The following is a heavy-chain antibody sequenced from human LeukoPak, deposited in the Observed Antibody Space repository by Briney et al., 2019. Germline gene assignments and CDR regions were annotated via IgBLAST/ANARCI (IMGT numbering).Heavy chain of an antibody. CDR2: IYNSENT. J-gene: IGHJ5*02. V-gene: IGHV4-59*01. Sequence: SETLSLTCTVSGGSISSYYWSWIRQPPGKGLEWIGYIYNSENTNYNPSLKSRVTISGDTSKNQFSLRLTSVTAADTAVYYCARAIRDYDFWSGYPSSGWFDPWGQGTLVTVSS. CDR1: GGSISSYY. CDR3: ARAIRDYDFWSGYPSSGWFDP. D-gene: IGHD3-3*01.